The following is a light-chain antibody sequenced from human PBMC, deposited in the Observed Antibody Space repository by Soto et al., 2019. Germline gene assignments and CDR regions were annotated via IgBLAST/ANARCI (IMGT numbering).Light chain of an antibody. Sequence: EIVLTQSPATLSLSPGERATLSCRASQSVSYYLAWYQPKPGQAPRLLIYDASNRATGIPARFSGSGSGTDFSLTISSLEPEDFAVYYCQQRSNWPRTFGQGTKVEIK. V-gene: IGKV3-11*01. J-gene: IGKJ1*01. CDR1: QSVSYY. CDR2: DAS. CDR3: QQRSNWPRT.